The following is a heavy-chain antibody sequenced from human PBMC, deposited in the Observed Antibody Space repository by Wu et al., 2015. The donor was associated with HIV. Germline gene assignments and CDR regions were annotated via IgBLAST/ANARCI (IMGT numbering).Heavy chain of an antibody. V-gene: IGHV1-18*01. J-gene: IGHJ5*02. CDR3: ARDRSARKGPLRVPTP. CDR1: GYTFTSYG. CDR2: ISAYNGNT. D-gene: IGHD3-3*01. Sequence: QVQLVQSGAEVKKPGASVKVSCKASGYTFTSYGISWVRQAPGQGLEWMGWISAYNGNTNYAQKFQGRVTMTEDTSTDTAYMELSSLRSEDTAVYYCARDRSARKGPLRVPTPWGQGNPGPPSP.